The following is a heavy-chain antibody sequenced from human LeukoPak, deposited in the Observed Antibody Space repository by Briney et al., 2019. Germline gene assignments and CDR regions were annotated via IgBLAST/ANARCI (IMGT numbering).Heavy chain of an antibody. CDR1: GFTFSSYS. CDR3: ARTHYDFWSGYYLY. Sequence: PGGSLRLSCAASGFTFSSYSMNWVRQAPGKGLEWVSYISSSSSTIYYADSVKGRFTISRDNAKNSLYLQMNSLRAEDTAVYYCARTHYDFWSGYYLYWGQGTLVTFSS. J-gene: IGHJ4*02. D-gene: IGHD3-3*01. V-gene: IGHV3-48*01. CDR2: ISSSSSTI.